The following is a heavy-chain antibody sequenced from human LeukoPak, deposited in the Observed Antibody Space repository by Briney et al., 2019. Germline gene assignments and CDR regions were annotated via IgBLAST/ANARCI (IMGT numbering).Heavy chain of an antibody. J-gene: IGHJ4*02. CDR3: AAYYYGSGSRALDY. CDR2: ISGSSTYI. V-gene: IGHV3-21*01. D-gene: IGHD3-10*01. Sequence: GGSLRLSCAVSGFPLSSYSMNWVRQAPGKGLEWVSSISGSSTYIHYADSVKGRFSISRDDAKASLHLQFNNLRGEDTAVYYCAAYYYGSGSRALDYWGQGTLVTVSS. CDR1: GFPLSSYS.